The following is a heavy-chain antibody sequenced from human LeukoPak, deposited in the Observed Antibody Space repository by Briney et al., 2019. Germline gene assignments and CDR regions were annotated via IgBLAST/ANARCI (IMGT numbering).Heavy chain of an antibody. Sequence: MSSETLSLTCTVSGYSISGGYYWGWIRQPPGKGLEWIGSIYHSGSSYYNPSLKSRVTISVDTSKNQFSLKLSSVTAADTAVYYCARVRFGWFDPWGQGTLVTVSS. V-gene: IGHV4-38-2*02. CDR1: GYSISGGYY. CDR2: IYHSGSS. D-gene: IGHD3-16*01. J-gene: IGHJ5*02. CDR3: ARVRFGWFDP.